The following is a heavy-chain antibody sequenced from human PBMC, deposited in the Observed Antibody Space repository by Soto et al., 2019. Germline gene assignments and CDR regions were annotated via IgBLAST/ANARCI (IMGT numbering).Heavy chain of an antibody. D-gene: IGHD6-13*01. CDR2: INHSGST. CDR3: ARATLLYSSSEIDY. V-gene: IGHV4-34*01. Sequence: SETLSLTCAVYGGSFSGYYWSWIRQPPGKGLEWIGEINHSGSTNYNPSLKSRVTISVDTSKNQFSLKLSSVTAADTAVYYCARATLLYSSSEIDYWGQGTLVTVSS. J-gene: IGHJ4*02. CDR1: GGSFSGYY.